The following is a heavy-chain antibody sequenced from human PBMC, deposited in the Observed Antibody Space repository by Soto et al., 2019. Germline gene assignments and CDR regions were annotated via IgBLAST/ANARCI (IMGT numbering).Heavy chain of an antibody. CDR2: INSDGSST. Sequence: EVQLVESGGGLVQPGGSLRLSCAASGFTFSTYWMHWVRQAPGKGLVWVSRINSDGSSTTYADSVKGRFTISRDNAKNTLYLQVNSRRAEASAVYYWARVAGVNGDYVNWFDPWGQGTLVTVSS. J-gene: IGHJ5*02. V-gene: IGHV3-74*01. CDR1: GFTFSTYW. CDR3: ARVAGVNGDYVNWFDP. D-gene: IGHD4-17*01.